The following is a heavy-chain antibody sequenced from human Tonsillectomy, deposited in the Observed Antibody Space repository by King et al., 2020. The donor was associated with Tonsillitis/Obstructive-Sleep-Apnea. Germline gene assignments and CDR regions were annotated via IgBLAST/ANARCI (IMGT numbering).Heavy chain of an antibody. J-gene: IGHJ6*03. CDR1: GGSFSGYH. V-gene: IGHV4-34*01. CDR3: ARGSNVDTAMVNGAIYYSYMVV. Sequence: VQLQQWGAGLLKPSETLSLTCAVYGGSFSGYHWSWIRQPPGKGLEWIGEINHSGSTNYNPPLKSRVTISVDTSKNQFSLKLSSVTAADTAVYYCARGSNVDTAMVNGAIYYSYMVVWGKGPTVTVSS. CDR2: INHSGST. D-gene: IGHD5-18*01.